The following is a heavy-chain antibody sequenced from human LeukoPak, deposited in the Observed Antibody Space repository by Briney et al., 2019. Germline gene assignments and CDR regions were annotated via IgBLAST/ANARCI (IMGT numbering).Heavy chain of an antibody. CDR1: GGSISSSSYY. CDR2: TYYSGST. Sequence: SETLSLTCTVSGGSISSSSYYWGWIRQPPGKGLEWIGSTYYSGSTYYNPSLKSRVTISVDTSKNQFSLKLSSVTAADTAVYYCARGHSGGVRPLDYWGQGTLVTVSS. J-gene: IGHJ4*02. D-gene: IGHD5-12*01. CDR3: ARGHSGGVRPLDY. V-gene: IGHV4-39*01.